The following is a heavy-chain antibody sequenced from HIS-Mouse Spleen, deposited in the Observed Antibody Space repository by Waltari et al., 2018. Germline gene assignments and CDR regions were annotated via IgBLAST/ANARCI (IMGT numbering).Heavy chain of an antibody. CDR1: GYTFTSYG. CDR2: LRPYNGNT. V-gene: IGHV1-18*01. Sequence: QVQLVQSGAEVKKPGASVKVSCKASGYTFTSYGISWVRQAPGQGLEWMGWLRPYNGNTNYAQKLQGRGTMTTDTSTSTAYMELRSLRSDDTAVYYCARGNIVATIGWAFDIWGQGTMVTVSS. J-gene: IGHJ3*02. CDR3: ARGNIVATIGWAFDI. D-gene: IGHD5-12*01.